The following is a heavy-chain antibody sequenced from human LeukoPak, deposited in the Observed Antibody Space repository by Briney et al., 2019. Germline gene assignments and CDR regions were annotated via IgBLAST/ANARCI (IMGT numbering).Heavy chain of an antibody. V-gene: IGHV4-39*07. CDR2: IYYGGSA. CDR1: GGSISSSSYY. Sequence: PSETLSPTCTVSGGSISSSSYYWGWIRQPPGKGLEWIGSIYYGGSAYSNPSLKSRVTISVDTSKNQFSLRLTSVTAADTAVYYCAGYQLLYSAFDIWGQGTVVTVSS. CDR3: AGYQLLYSAFDI. J-gene: IGHJ3*02. D-gene: IGHD2-2*02.